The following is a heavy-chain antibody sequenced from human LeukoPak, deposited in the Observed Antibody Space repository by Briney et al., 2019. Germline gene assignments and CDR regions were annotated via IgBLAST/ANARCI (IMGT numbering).Heavy chain of an antibody. J-gene: IGHJ4*02. D-gene: IGHD3-22*01. Sequence: GGSLRLSCAASGFTFSSYWMHWVRQAPGKGLVWVSRINSDGSSTTYADSVKGRFTISRDNSKNTLYLQMNSLRAEDTAVYYCAKADDYYDSSGYDYWGQGTLVTVSS. CDR3: AKADDYYDSSGYDY. CDR2: INSDGSST. V-gene: IGHV3-74*01. CDR1: GFTFSSYW.